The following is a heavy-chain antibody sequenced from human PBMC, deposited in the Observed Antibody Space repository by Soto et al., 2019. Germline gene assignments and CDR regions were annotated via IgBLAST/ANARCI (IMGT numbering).Heavy chain of an antibody. CDR2: ISGSGGST. J-gene: IGHJ4*02. CDR3: AKTLGYCSGGSCYATWDYYFDY. V-gene: IGHV3-23*01. CDR1: GFTFSSYA. D-gene: IGHD2-15*01. Sequence: PGGSLRLSCAASGFTFSSYAMSWVRQAPGKGLEWVSAISGSGGSTYYADSVKGRFTISRDNSKNTLYLQMNSLRAEDTAVYYCAKTLGYCSGGSCYATWDYYFDYWGQGTLVTVSS.